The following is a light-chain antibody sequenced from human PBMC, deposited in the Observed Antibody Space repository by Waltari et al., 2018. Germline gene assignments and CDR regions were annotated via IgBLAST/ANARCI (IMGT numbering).Light chain of an antibody. Sequence: QRITISCTGSRSNIGAGYEVHWYQQFPGTPPKLLIFVSINRASGVPDRFSGSKSGTSASLAITGLQPEDEADYYCQSYDSSLTGFWVFGGGTKLTVV. CDR1: RSNIGAGYE. CDR3: QSYDSSLTGFWV. V-gene: IGLV1-40*01. CDR2: VSI. J-gene: IGLJ3*02.